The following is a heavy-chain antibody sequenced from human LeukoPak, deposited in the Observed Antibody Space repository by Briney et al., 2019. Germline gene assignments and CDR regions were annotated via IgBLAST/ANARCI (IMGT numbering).Heavy chain of an antibody. D-gene: IGHD2-15*01. CDR1: GFTFSSYE. V-gene: IGHV3-48*03. CDR2: IGSSGSTI. CDR3: AREYCSGGSCYPHGLGAFGI. J-gene: IGHJ3*02. Sequence: GGSLRLSCAASGFTFSSYEMNWVRQAPGKGLEWVSYIGSSGSTIYYADSVKGRFTISRDNAKNSLYLQMNSLRAEDTAVYYCAREYCSGGSCYPHGLGAFGIWGQGTMVTVSS.